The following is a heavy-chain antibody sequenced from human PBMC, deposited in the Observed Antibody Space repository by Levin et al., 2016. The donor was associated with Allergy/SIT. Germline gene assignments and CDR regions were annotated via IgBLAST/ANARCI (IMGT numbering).Heavy chain of an antibody. D-gene: IGHD4-17*01. CDR3: ARRVRTSPSVTGFDY. J-gene: IGHJ4*02. Sequence: GESLKISCKGSGYSFTSYWISWVRQMPGKGLEWMGRIDPSDSYTNYSPSFQGHVTISADKSISTAYLQWSSLKASDTAMYYCARRVRTSPSVTGFDYWGQGTLVTVSS. CDR2: IDPSDSYT. V-gene: IGHV5-10-1*01. CDR1: GYSFTSYW.